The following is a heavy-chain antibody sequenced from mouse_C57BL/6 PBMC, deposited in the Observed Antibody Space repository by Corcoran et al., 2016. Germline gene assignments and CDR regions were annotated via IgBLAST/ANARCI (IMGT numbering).Heavy chain of an antibody. J-gene: IGHJ1*03. Sequence: QVQLKQSGAELVRPGASVKLSCKASGYTFTDYYINWVKQRPGQGLEWIARIYPGSGNTYYNEKFKGKATLTAEKSSSTAYMQLSSLTSEDSAVYFCARCDGYYDWYFDVWGTGTTVTVSS. CDR3: ARCDGYYDWYFDV. CDR2: IYPGSGNT. D-gene: IGHD2-3*01. V-gene: IGHV1-76*01. CDR1: GYTFTDYY.